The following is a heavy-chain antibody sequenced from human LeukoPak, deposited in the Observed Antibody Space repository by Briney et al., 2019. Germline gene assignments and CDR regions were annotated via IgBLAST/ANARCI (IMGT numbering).Heavy chain of an antibody. V-gene: IGHV1-8*01. Sequence: ASVKVSCKASGYTFTSYDINWVRQATGQGLEWMGWMNPNSGNTGYAQKFQGRVTMTRNTSISTAYMELSSLRSEDTAVYYCARADVLRFLERLSTYYYYYYMDVWGKGTTVTVSS. CDR2: MNPNSGNT. CDR3: ARADVLRFLERLSTYYYYYYMDV. D-gene: IGHD3-3*01. CDR1: GYTFTSYD. J-gene: IGHJ6*03.